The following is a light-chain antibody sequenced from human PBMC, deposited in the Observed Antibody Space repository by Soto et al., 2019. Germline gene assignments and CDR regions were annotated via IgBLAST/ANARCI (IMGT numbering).Light chain of an antibody. V-gene: IGKV3-15*01. J-gene: IGKJ2*01. CDR1: QSVGGN. CDR3: QQYSDWPPYT. CDR2: ATS. Sequence: ETVMTQSPVTLSVSPGERATLSCRASQSVGGNVAWYQQKPGQAPRLLLYATSTRATGIPARFSGSGSRTEFTLTISSPQSEDSAVYFCQQYSDWPPYTFGQGTKLEIK.